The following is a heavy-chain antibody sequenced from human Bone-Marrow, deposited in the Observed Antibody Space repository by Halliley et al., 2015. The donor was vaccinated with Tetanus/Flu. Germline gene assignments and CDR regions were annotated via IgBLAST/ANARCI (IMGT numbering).Heavy chain of an antibody. CDR3: VRKYYDFWSGHYYFDH. D-gene: IGHD3-3*01. J-gene: IGHJ4*02. V-gene: IGHV3-21*01. CDR2: ISSSSGYM. Sequence: SISSSSGYMYYADSVKGRFTISRDNARASVYLQMNSLRGEDTAVYYCVRKYYDFWSGHYYFDHWGQGTLVTISS.